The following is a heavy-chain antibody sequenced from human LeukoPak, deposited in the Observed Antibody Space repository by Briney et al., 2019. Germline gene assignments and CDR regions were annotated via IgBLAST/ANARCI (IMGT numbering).Heavy chain of an antibody. D-gene: IGHD2-2*01. V-gene: IGHV3-30*18. CDR1: GFTFSSYG. Sequence: PGGSLRLSCAASGFTFSSYGMHWVRQAPGKGLEWVAVISYDGSNKYYADSVKGRFTISRDNSKNTLYLQMNSLRAEDTAVYHCAKARIVVVPAATEGVYFDYWGQGTLVTVSS. CDR3: AKARIVVVPAATEGVYFDY. CDR2: ISYDGSNK. J-gene: IGHJ4*02.